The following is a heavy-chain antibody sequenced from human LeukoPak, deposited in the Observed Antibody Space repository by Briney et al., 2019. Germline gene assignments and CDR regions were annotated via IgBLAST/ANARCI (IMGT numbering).Heavy chain of an antibody. J-gene: IGHJ4*02. CDR3: ARGGWYSHY. V-gene: IGHV4-59*11. D-gene: IGHD3-16*01. CDR2: IYYGGST. CDR1: GDSITSHY. Sequence: SETLSLTCTVSGDSITSHYWSWIRQPPGKRLEWIGYIYYGGSTNYNPSLKSRVTISVDTSKNQFSLKLTSVTAADTAVYYCARGGWYSHYWGQGTLVTVSS.